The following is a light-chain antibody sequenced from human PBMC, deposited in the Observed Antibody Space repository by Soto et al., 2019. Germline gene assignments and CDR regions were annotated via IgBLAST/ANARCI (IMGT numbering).Light chain of an antibody. V-gene: IGKV3-20*01. Sequence: EIVLTQSPGTLSLSPGERATLSCRASQSLTSTYVAWYQQRPGQAPRLLIYGASSRATGIPDRFSGSGSGTEFTLTISSLEPEDVAVYYCQQYGSSRTFGQGTKVEIK. CDR3: QQYGSSRT. J-gene: IGKJ1*01. CDR1: QSLTSTY. CDR2: GAS.